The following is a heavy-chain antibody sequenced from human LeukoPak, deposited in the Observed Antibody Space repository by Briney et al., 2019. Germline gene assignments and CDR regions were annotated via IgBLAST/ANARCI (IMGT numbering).Heavy chain of an antibody. CDR3: ARGENDGGLLRFLEWYLD. J-gene: IGHJ4*02. CDR1: GFTFSSYG. D-gene: IGHD3-3*01. Sequence: SGRSLRLSCAASGFTFSSYGMHWVRQAPGKGLVWVSRINTDGSSTSYADSVKGRFTISRDNAKNTLYLQMNSLRAEDTAVYYCARGENDGGLLRFLEWYLDWGQGTLVTVSS. V-gene: IGHV3-74*01. CDR2: INTDGSST.